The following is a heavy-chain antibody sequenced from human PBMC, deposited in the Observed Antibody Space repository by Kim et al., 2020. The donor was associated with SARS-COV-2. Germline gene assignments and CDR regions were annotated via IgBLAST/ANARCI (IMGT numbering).Heavy chain of an antibody. D-gene: IGHD3-22*01. V-gene: IGHV3-7*01. CDR2: K. CDR3: ARTRGSYYYIDY. Sequence: KHCVDSLKGRCTIPRDNANNSLYLQMNRLRAEDTAVYYWARTRGSYYYIDYWGQGTLVTVSS. J-gene: IGHJ4*02.